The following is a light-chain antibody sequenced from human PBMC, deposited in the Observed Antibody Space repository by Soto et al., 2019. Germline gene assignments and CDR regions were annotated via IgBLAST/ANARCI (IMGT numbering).Light chain of an antibody. CDR3: CSYAGSYTPHVV. Sequence: QSALTQPPSASGSPGQSVAISCTGTSSDVGGYNYVSWYQQHPGKAPKLMIYDVSKRPSGVPDRFSGSKSGNTASLTISGLQAEDEADYYCCSYAGSYTPHVVFGGGTKVTVL. CDR2: DVS. V-gene: IGLV2-11*01. CDR1: SSDVGGYNY. J-gene: IGLJ2*01.